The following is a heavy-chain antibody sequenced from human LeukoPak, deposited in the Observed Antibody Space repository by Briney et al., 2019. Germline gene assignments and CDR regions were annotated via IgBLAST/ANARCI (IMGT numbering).Heavy chain of an antibody. Sequence: PGGSLRLSCAASGFTFSSYAMSWVRQAPGQGLEWVSAISGSGGSPYYADSVKGRFTIHRDNTKITLYLQMNSLRAEDTAVYYCAKDLIAIFGVVIWGQGTLVTVSS. CDR2: ISGSGGSP. J-gene: IGHJ4*02. V-gene: IGHV3-23*01. D-gene: IGHD3-3*01. CDR1: GFTFSSYA. CDR3: AKDLIAIFGVVI.